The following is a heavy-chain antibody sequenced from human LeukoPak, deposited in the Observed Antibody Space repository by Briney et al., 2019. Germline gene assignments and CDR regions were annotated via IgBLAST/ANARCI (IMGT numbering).Heavy chain of an antibody. Sequence: ASVKVSCKASGYTFTSYYMHWVRQATGQGLEWMGWMNPNSGNTGYAQKFQGRVTMTRNTSISTAYMELSSLRSEDTAVYYCARGRRCSGGSCYHQWFDPWGQGTLVTVSS. CDR3: ARGRRCSGGSCYHQWFDP. D-gene: IGHD2-15*01. CDR2: MNPNSGNT. V-gene: IGHV1-8*02. J-gene: IGHJ5*02. CDR1: GYTFTSYY.